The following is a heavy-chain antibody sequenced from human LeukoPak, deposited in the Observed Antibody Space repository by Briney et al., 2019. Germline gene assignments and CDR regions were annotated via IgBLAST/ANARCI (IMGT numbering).Heavy chain of an antibody. D-gene: IGHD1-1*01. Sequence: GGSLRLSCAASGFTFSSYSMNWVRQAPGKGLEWVSSISSSSSYIYYADSVKARLTTSGANAKTSLYLQMHSLRVEDTAVYYCARDHNSAFDNWGQGTLVTVSS. CDR2: ISSSSSYI. J-gene: IGHJ4*02. CDR3: ARDHNSAFDN. CDR1: GFTFSSYS. V-gene: IGHV3-21*01.